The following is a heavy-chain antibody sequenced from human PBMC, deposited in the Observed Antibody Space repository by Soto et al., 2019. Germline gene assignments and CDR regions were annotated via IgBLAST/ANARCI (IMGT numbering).Heavy chain of an antibody. D-gene: IGHD3-10*01. Sequence: QVQLQESGPGLVKPSQTLSLTCSVSGDSISSGGYYWYWIRQLPGKGLEWIGYTSYSGSTYYNPSINSRATISVDTSKIQFSLKLTSVTAADTVVYYCARDEGDKFDWYFDLWGSGSLVTVSS. CDR1: GDSISSGGYY. CDR3: ARDEGDKFDWYFDL. J-gene: IGHJ2*01. V-gene: IGHV4-31*03. CDR2: TSYSGST.